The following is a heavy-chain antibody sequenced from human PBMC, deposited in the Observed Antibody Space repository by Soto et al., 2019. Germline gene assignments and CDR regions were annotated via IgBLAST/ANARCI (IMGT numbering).Heavy chain of an antibody. CDR3: AKVPLRADDFDY. Sequence: EVQLLDSGGGLVQPVGSLRLSCAASGFTFSNYAMNCVRQAPGKGLEWVAALSGRGTGTDYEDSVKGRFTISRDNSKNTLYLQMNSLRDEDTDVYYCAKVPLRADDFDYWGQGTLVTVSS. V-gene: IGHV3-23*01. CDR1: GFTFSNYA. J-gene: IGHJ4*02. CDR2: LSGRGTGT. D-gene: IGHD4-17*01.